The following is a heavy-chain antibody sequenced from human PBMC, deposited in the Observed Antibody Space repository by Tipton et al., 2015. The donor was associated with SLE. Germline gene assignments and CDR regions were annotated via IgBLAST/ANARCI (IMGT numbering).Heavy chain of an antibody. V-gene: IGHV4-38-2*02. CDR1: GYSISSGYF. J-gene: IGHJ4*02. CDR2: VSHTETT. CDR3: ARHGYPEERWLQFNLEY. Sequence: TLSLTCIVSGYSISSGYFWSWIRQPPGRGLEWIGCVSHTETTYSNPSLKSRVSISVDTSKNQVSLKLNSVTAADTAVYYCARHGYPEERWLQFNLEYWGQGTLVTVSS. D-gene: IGHD5-24*01.